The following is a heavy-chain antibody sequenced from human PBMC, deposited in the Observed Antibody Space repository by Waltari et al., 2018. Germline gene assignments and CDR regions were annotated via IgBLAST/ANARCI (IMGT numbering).Heavy chain of an antibody. J-gene: IGHJ5*02. V-gene: IGHV4-4*07. CDR3: AREIVPSSRGYNWFDP. Sequence: QVQLQESGPGLVKPSETLSLTCTVSGGSISSYYWSWIRQPAGKGLEWIGRIYTSGSTNHNPPLKSRVTISVDKSKNQFSLKLSSVTAADTAVYYCAREIVPSSRGYNWFDPWGQGTLVTVSS. D-gene: IGHD2-2*01. CDR1: GGSISSYY. CDR2: IYTSGST.